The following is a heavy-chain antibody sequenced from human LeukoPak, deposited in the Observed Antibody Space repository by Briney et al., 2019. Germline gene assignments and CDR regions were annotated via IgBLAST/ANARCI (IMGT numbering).Heavy chain of an antibody. CDR3: ARGVNSGYFDY. CDR1: GGSISSGSYY. CDR2: MYTSGST. V-gene: IGHV4-61*02. D-gene: IGHD1-26*01. Sequence: SETLSLTCTVSGGSISSGSYYWSWIRQPAGQGLEYIGRMYTSGSTNYNPSLKSRVTISVDTSKDQFSLKLTSVTAADTAVYYCARGVNSGYFDYCGQGTLVTVSS. J-gene: IGHJ4*02.